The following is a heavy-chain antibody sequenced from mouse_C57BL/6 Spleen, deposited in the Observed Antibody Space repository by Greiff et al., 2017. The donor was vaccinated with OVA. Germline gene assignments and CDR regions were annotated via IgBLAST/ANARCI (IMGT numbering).Heavy chain of an antibody. CDR1: GFTFSDYY. CDR2: INYDGSST. V-gene: IGHV5-16*01. CDR3: ARPYHDYDGGYYAMDY. D-gene: IGHD2-4*01. Sequence: VQLKESEGGLVQPGSSMKLSCTASGFTFSDYYMAWVRQVPEKGLEWVANINYDGSSTYYLDSLKSRFIISRDNAKNILYLQMSSLKSEDTATYYCARPYHDYDGGYYAMDYWGQGTSVTGSS. J-gene: IGHJ4*01.